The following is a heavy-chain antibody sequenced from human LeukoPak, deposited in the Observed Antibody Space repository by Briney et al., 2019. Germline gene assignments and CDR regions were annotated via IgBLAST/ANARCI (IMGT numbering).Heavy chain of an antibody. V-gene: IGHV5-51*01. J-gene: IGHJ5*02. D-gene: IGHD3-22*01. CDR3: ARPYYYDSSGYPGGFDP. CDR1: GYSFTSYW. Sequence: GESLKISCKGSGYSFTSYWIGWARQMPGKGLEWMGIIYPGDSDTRYSPSFQGQVTISADKSISTAYLQRSSLKASDTAMYYCARPYYYDSSGYPGGFDPWGQGTLVTVSS. CDR2: IYPGDSDT.